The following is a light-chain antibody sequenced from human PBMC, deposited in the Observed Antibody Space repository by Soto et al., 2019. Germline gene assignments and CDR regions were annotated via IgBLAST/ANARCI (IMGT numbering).Light chain of an antibody. V-gene: IGLV2-14*01. CDR1: SSDVGGHNY. CDR3: SSYTFTSTLYV. J-gene: IGLJ1*01. CDR2: EVT. Sequence: SVLTQPASVSGSPGQSITISCTGSSSDVGGHNYVSWYQQHPGKAPKLTIYEVTKRPSGVSNRFSGSKSGNTASLTISGLQAEDEADYYCSSYTFTSTLYVFGTGTKVTVL.